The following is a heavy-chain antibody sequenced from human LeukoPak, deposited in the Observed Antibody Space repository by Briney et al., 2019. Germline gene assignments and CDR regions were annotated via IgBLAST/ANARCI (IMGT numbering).Heavy chain of an antibody. CDR2: ISPDGSTT. V-gene: IGHV3-74*01. CDR1: EFTLSGYW. Sequence: PGGSLRLSCAASEFTLSGYWMHWVRHAPGKGLVWVSRISPDGSTTNYADSVRGRFTISRDNAKNTLYLQMSSLRGDDAAVYYCARASANNYGLFDYWGQGNLVTASS. CDR3: ARASANNYGLFDY. D-gene: IGHD5-18*01. J-gene: IGHJ4*02.